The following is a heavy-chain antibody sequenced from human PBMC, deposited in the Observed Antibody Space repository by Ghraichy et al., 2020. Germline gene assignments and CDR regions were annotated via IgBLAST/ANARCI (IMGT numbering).Heavy chain of an antibody. CDR1: EFTFSKYG. CDR3: AKEGPGYCSSTSCYTLGWHFDL. CDR2: ISYDGSVK. Sequence: GGSLRLSCAASEFTFSKYGMHWVRQAPGKGLEWVVVISYDGSVKYYADSVKGRFTISRDNSKNTLYLQMNSLRTEDTAVYYCAKEGPGYCSSTSCYTLGWHFDLWGRATPVTVSS. J-gene: IGHJ2*01. D-gene: IGHD2-2*02. V-gene: IGHV3-30*18.